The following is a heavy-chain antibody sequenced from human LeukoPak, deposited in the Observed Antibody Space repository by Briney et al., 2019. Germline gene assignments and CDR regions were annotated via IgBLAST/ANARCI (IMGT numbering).Heavy chain of an antibody. J-gene: IGHJ4*02. CDR1: GFTFSSYA. D-gene: IGHD2-2*01. V-gene: IGHV3-30-3*02. CDR2: ISYDGSNK. CDR3: AKPFRDCSSATCYVSFDY. Sequence: GGSLRLSCAASGFTFSSYAMHRVRQAPGKGLEWVAVISYDGSNKYYADSVKGRFTISRDNSINTLYLQMNSLRADDTAVYYCAKPFRDCSSATCYVSFDYWGQGTLVTVSS.